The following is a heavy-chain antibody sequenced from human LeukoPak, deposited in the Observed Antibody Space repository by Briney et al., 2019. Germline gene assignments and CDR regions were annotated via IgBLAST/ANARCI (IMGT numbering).Heavy chain of an antibody. Sequence: GGSLGLSCAASGFTFSTYSMNWVRQAPGKGLEWVSYISSSNSTIYYADSVKGRFTISRDNAKNSLYLQMNSLRAEDTAVYYCARIRYNYAYGATVLRDAFDIWGQGTMVTVSS. V-gene: IGHV3-48*01. J-gene: IGHJ3*02. D-gene: IGHD5-18*01. CDR2: ISSSNSTI. CDR3: ARIRYNYAYGATVLRDAFDI. CDR1: GFTFSTYS.